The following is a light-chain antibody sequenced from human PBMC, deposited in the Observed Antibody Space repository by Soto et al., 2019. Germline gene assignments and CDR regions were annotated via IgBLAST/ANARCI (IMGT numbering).Light chain of an antibody. V-gene: IGKV3-15*01. CDR3: HQYNNWPPWT. CDR1: QSVSSY. Sequence: EIVFTQSPATLSLSPGERATLSCRASQSVSSYLAWYQQKPGQAPRLLIYGASTRATGIPARFSGSGSGTEFTLTISSLQSEDYAVYYCHQYNNWPPWTFGQGTKVDIK. J-gene: IGKJ1*01. CDR2: GAS.